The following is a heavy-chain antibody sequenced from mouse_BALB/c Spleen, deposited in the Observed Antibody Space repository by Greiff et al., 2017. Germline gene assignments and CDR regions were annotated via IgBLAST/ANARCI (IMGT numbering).Heavy chain of an antibody. V-gene: IGHV1S81*02. Sequence: QVQLQQPGAELVKPGASVKLSCKASGYTLTSYWMHWVKQRPGQGLEWIGEINPSNGRTNYNEKFKRKATLTVDKSSSTAYMQLSSLTSEDSAVYYCADLTTAAYWGQGTTLTVSS. CDR1: GYTLTSYW. CDR2: INPSNGRT. D-gene: IGHD1-2*01. J-gene: IGHJ2*01. CDR3: ADLTTAAY.